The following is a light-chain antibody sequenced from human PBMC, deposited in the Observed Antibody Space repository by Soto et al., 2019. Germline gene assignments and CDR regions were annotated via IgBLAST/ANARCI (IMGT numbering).Light chain of an antibody. J-gene: IGKJ1*01. CDR2: GAS. CDR1: QFLSSY. CDR3: QQYGSSRT. Sequence: EIVMTQSPATLSVSPGERATLSCRTSQFLSSYLAWYQQKPGQPPRLLIYGASSRATGIPDRFSGSGSGTDFTLTVSRLEPEDFAVYYCQQYGSSRTFGQGTKVDIK. V-gene: IGKV3-20*01.